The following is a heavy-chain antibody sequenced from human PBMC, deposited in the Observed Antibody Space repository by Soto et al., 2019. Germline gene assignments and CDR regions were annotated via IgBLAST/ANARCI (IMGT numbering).Heavy chain of an antibody. J-gene: IGHJ4*02. CDR2: IYWDDVK. D-gene: IGHD4-17*01. CDR3: ARKGSGDYALDY. CDR1: GFSLSTGGVG. Sequence: QITLKESGPTPVKPTQTLTLTYTLSGFSLSTGGVGVGWIRQSPGKALEWLAVIYWDDVKHYSPSLERRLTITKDTSESEVVLTMTNMDPVDTATYYCARKGSGDYALDYWGQGILVTVSS. V-gene: IGHV2-5*02.